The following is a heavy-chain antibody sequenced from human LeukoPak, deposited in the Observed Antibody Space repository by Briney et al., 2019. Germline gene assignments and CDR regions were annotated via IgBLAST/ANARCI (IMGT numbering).Heavy chain of an antibody. Sequence: PGGSLRLSCAASGFTFSSYAMSWVRQAPGKGLEWVSAISGSGGSTYYADSVKGRFTISRDNSKNTLYLQMNSLRAEDTAVYYCAVGSGSYYYRNAFDIWGQGTMVTVSS. CDR2: ISGSGGST. CDR3: AVGSGSYYYRNAFDI. J-gene: IGHJ3*02. CDR1: GFTFSSYA. V-gene: IGHV3-23*01. D-gene: IGHD3-10*01.